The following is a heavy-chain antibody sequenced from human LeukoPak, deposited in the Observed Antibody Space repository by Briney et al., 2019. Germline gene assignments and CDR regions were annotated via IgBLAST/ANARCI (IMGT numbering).Heavy chain of an antibody. V-gene: IGHV4-59*01. CDR1: GGSISRNS. CDR3: ARGVPTNTDY. CDR2: IYYSGST. D-gene: IGHD2-2*01. Sequence: SETLSLTCTASGGSISRNSWSWIRQPPGKGLEWIGYIYYSGSTNYNPSLKSRVTISVDTSKNQFSLKLSSVTAADTAVYYCARGVPTNTDYWGQGTLVTVSS. J-gene: IGHJ4*02.